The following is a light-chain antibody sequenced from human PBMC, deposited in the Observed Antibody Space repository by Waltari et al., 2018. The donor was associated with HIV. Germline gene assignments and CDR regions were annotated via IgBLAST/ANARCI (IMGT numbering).Light chain of an antibody. CDR3: SSYTSSSTVV. CDR2: EVS. V-gene: IGLV2-14*01. J-gene: IGLJ2*01. Sequence: QSALTQPASVSGSPGQSITISCTGTSSDVGGYNYVSCYQQPPGKAPKLMIYEVSNRPSGVSNRFSGSKSGNTASLTISGLQAEDEADYYCSSYTSSSTVVFGGGTKLTVL. CDR1: SSDVGGYNY.